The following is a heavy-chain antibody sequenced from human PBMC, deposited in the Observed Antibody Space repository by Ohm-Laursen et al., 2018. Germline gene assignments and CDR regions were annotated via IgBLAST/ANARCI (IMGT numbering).Heavy chain of an antibody. CDR2: TYSSGTT. J-gene: IGHJ3*02. V-gene: IGHV4-39*01. CDR3: ARHPPPAIVGATTRAFDI. D-gene: IGHD1-26*01. Sequence: PSDTLSLTCTVSGGSISSSSYHWGWIRQPPGKGLEWIGSTYSSGTTYYTPSLRTRVTVSVDASKNQFSLKLNSVTAADTAVYYCARHPPPAIVGATTRAFDIWGQGTTVTVSS. CDR1: GGSISSSSYH.